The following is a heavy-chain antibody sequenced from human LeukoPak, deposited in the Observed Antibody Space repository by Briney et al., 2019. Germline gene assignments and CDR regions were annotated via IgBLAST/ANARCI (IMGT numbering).Heavy chain of an antibody. D-gene: IGHD3-22*01. Sequence: PGGFLRLSCAASGFTFSSYAMSWVRQAPGKGLEWVSAISGSGGSTYYADSVKGRFTISRDNSKNTLYLQMNSLRAEDTAVYYCAEGQNYYDSSGLDYWGQGTLVTVSS. CDR1: GFTFSSYA. V-gene: IGHV3-23*01. J-gene: IGHJ4*02. CDR3: AEGQNYYDSSGLDY. CDR2: ISGSGGST.